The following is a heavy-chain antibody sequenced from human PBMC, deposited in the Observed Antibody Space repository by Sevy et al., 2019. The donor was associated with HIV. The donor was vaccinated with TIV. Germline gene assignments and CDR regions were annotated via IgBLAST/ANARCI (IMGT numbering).Heavy chain of an antibody. V-gene: IGHV3-48*02. CDR1: GFRFSDEP. CDR3: VRDTQFGFDY. CDR2: IRSDSSVM. Sequence: GGSLRLSCVASGFRFSDEPMNWVRQAPGKGLEWISNIRSDSSVMSYADTVRGRFTVSRDNARNSLSLQLNSLRDEDTALYYRVRDTQFGFDYWGQGTLVTVSS. D-gene: IGHD3-16*01. J-gene: IGHJ4*02.